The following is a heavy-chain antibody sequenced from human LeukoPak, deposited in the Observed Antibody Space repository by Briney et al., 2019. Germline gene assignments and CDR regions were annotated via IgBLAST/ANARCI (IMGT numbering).Heavy chain of an antibody. CDR3: ARVEEWELLSAFDI. CDR2: IKQDGSEK. V-gene: IGHV3-7*01. D-gene: IGHD1-26*01. CDR1: GFTFSSYW. Sequence: GGTLRLSCEASGFTFSSYWMSWVRQAPGKGLEWVANIKQDGSEKYYVDSVKGRFTISRDNAKNSLYLQMNSLRAEDTAVYYCARVEEWELLSAFDIWGQGTMVTVSS. J-gene: IGHJ3*02.